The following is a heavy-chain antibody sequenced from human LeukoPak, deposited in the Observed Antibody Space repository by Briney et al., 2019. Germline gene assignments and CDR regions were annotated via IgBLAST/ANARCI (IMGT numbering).Heavy chain of an antibody. J-gene: IGHJ5*02. Sequence: SSVKVSCKASGGTFSSYAISWVQQAPGQGLEWMGGIIPIFGTANYAQKFQGRVTITADESTSTAYMELSSLRSEDTAVYYCARDWVIQSNWFDPWGQGTLVTVSS. CDR2: IIPIFGTA. V-gene: IGHV1-69*13. D-gene: IGHD5-18*01. CDR1: GGTFSSYA. CDR3: ARDWVIQSNWFDP.